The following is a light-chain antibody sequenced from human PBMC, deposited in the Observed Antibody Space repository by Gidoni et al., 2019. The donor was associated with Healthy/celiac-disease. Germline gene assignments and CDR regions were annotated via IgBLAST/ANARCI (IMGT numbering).Light chain of an antibody. J-gene: IGLJ2*01. CDR2: YDS. Sequence: SSVLTPPPSVSVAPGKTARIPCGGNNIGSKSVHWYQQKPGQAPVLVIYYDSDRPSGIPERFSGSNSGNTATLTISRVEAGDEADYYCQVWDSSSDHVVFGGGTKLTVL. CDR1: NIGSKS. CDR3: QVWDSSSDHVV. V-gene: IGLV3-21*04.